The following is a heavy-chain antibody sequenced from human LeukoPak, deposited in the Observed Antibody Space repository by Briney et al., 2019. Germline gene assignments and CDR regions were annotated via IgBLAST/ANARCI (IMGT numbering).Heavy chain of an antibody. Sequence: KPGGSLRLSCAASGFTFSDYYMSWIRQAPGKGLEWVSYISSSGSTIYYADSVKGRFTISRDNAKNSLYLQMNSLRAEDTAVYYCARLHCSSTSCYQYYFDYWGQGTLVTVSS. D-gene: IGHD2-2*01. V-gene: IGHV3-11*01. CDR2: ISSSGSTI. J-gene: IGHJ4*02. CDR1: GFTFSDYY. CDR3: ARLHCSSTSCYQYYFDY.